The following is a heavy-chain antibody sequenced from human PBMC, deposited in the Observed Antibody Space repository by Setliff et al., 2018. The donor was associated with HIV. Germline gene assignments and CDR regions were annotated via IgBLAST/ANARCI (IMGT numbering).Heavy chain of an antibody. CDR2: INHSGST. D-gene: IGHD3-10*01. J-gene: IGHJ6*03. CDR1: GGSFSVYY. Sequence: PSETLSLTCAVSGGSFSVYYWSWIRQPPGKGLEWIGEINHSGSTNYNPSLKSRVTISLDTSKNQISLKLSYVTAADTAVYYCASLDGSESPYIYYYYMDVWGEGTAVTVSS. CDR3: ASLDGSESPYIYYYYMDV. V-gene: IGHV4-34*01.